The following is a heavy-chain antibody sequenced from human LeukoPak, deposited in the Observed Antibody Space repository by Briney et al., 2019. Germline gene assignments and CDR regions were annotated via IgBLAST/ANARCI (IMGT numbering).Heavy chain of an antibody. J-gene: IGHJ5*02. V-gene: IGHV3-30*02. CDR3: AKEYGETNWFDP. Sequence: GGSLRLSCAASGFTFSSYGMHWVRQAPGKGLEWVAFIRYDGSNKYYADSVKGRFTIPRDNSKNTLYLQMNSLRAEDTAVYYCAKEYGETNWFDPWGQGTLVTVSS. D-gene: IGHD4-17*01. CDR1: GFTFSSYG. CDR2: IRYDGSNK.